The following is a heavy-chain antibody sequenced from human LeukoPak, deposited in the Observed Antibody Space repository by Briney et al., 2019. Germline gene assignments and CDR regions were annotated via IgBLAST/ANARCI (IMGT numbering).Heavy chain of an antibody. D-gene: IGHD3-22*01. CDR3: ARAYYYDSSGYYEYFDY. V-gene: IGHV3-21*01. CDR2: ISSSSSYI. CDR1: GFTFSSYS. Sequence: PGGSLTLSCAASGFTFSSYSMNWVRQAPGKGLEWVSSISSSSSYIYYADSVKGRFTIPRDNAKNSLYLQMNSLRAEDTAVYYCARAYYYDSSGYYEYFDYWGQGTLVTVSS. J-gene: IGHJ4*02.